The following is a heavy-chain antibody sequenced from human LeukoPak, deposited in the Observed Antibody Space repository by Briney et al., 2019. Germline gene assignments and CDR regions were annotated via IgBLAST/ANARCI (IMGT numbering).Heavy chain of an antibody. D-gene: IGHD3-10*01. Sequence: GASVKVSCKASGYTFTSFDINWVRQATGQGPEWMGWMNPGSGNTGYAQRFRGRVTMTRYASISTAYLELSSLTSEDTAVYYCASHTYYLSSGSFGHWGQGTLVTVSS. CDR1: GYTFTSFD. J-gene: IGHJ4*02. CDR3: ASHTYYLSSGSFGH. CDR2: MNPGSGNT. V-gene: IGHV1-8*01.